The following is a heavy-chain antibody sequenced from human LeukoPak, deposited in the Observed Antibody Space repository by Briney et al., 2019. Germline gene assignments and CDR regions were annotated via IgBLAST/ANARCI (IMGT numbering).Heavy chain of an antibody. CDR1: GGSISSGGYY. V-gene: IGHV4-31*03. Sequence: SETLSLTCTVSGGSISSGGYYWSWIRQHPGKGLEWIGFIYYSGSTYYNPSLKSRVTFSVDTSKNQFSLKLSSVNAADTAVYYCASIAAAGNEWGQGTLVTVSS. J-gene: IGHJ4*02. D-gene: IGHD6-13*01. CDR2: IYYSGST. CDR3: ASIAAAGNE.